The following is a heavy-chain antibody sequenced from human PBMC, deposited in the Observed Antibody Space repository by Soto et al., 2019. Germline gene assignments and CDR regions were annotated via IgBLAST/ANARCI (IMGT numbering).Heavy chain of an antibody. D-gene: IGHD2-15*01. Sequence: EVQLVESGGGLVQPGGSLRLSCAASGFIVSSTYMSWVRQAPGKGLEWVSVISNGGDTHYADSVKGRFSLSRDISNNPLHLQMSSLSAEDTAVYYWAREPRYCRGGSCSITGDAYDIWGQGTMGTVSS. V-gene: IGHV3-66*01. J-gene: IGHJ3*02. CDR3: AREPRYCRGGSCSITGDAYDI. CDR1: GFIVSSTY. CDR2: ISNGGDT.